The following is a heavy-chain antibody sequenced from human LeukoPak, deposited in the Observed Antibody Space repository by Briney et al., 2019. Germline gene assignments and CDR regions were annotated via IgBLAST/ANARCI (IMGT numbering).Heavy chain of an antibody. CDR3: ARDDGGSSSRFDY. D-gene: IGHD3-16*01. J-gene: IGHJ4*02. CDR2: IYYSGST. V-gene: IGHV4-31*03. Sequence: SETLSLTCTVSGGSISSGGYHWSWIRQHPGKGLEWIGYIYYSGSTYYNPSLKSRVTISVDTSKNQFSLKLSSVTAADTAVYYCARDDGGSSSRFDYWGQGTLVTVSS. CDR1: GGSISSGGYH.